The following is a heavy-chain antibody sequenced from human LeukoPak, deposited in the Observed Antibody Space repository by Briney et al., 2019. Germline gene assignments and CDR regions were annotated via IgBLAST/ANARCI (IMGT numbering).Heavy chain of an antibody. CDR3: ARLTYPNGPT. Sequence: SETLSLTCAVYGGSFSGYYWSWIRQPPGKGLEWIGEINHSGSTNYNPSLKSRVTISVDTSKNQFSLKLSSVTAADTAVYYCARLTYPNGPTWGQGTLVTVSS. V-gene: IGHV4-34*01. D-gene: IGHD1-1*01. CDR2: INHSGST. J-gene: IGHJ5*02. CDR1: GGSFSGYY.